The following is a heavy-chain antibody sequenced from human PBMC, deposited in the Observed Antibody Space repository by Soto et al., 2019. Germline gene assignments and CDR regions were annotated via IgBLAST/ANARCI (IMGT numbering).Heavy chain of an antibody. V-gene: IGHV3-23*01. J-gene: IGHJ4*02. D-gene: IGHD1-26*01. CDR1: GFTFSSYA. Sequence: EVQLLESGGGLVQPGGSLRLSCAASGFTFSSYAMSWVRQAPGKGLEWVSAISGSGGSTYYADSVKGRFTISRDNYKNTLYLQMNSRSAEDTAVSYCAKNSWELIKAGYFDYWGQGTLVTVSS. CDR3: AKNSWELIKAGYFDY. CDR2: ISGSGGST.